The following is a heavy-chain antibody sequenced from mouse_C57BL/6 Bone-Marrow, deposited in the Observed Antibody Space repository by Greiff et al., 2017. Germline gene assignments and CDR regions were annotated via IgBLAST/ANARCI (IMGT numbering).Heavy chain of an antibody. D-gene: IGHD3-2*02. CDR3: ADSSGYRFAY. V-gene: IGHV3-6*01. Sequence: EVKLMESGPGLVKPSQSLSLTCSVTGYSITSGYYWNWIRQFPGNKLEWMGYISYDGSNNYNPSLKNRISITRDTSKNQFFLKLNSVTTEDTATYYCADSSGYRFAYGGQGTLVTVSA. CDR1: GYSITSGYY. J-gene: IGHJ3*01. CDR2: ISYDGSN.